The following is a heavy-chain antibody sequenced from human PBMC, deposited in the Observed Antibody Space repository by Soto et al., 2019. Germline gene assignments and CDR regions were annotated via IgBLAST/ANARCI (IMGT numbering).Heavy chain of an antibody. Sequence: QVQLQESGPGLVKPSQTLSLTCTVSGGSISSGGYYWSWIRQHPGKGLEWIGYIYYSGSTYYNPSLKGRVTISVDTSKNQFSLKLSSVTAADTAVYYCARGEITMVRGSDAFDIWGQGTMVTVSS. V-gene: IGHV4-31*03. CDR2: IYYSGST. CDR1: GGSISSGGYY. J-gene: IGHJ3*02. CDR3: ARGEITMVRGSDAFDI. D-gene: IGHD3-10*01.